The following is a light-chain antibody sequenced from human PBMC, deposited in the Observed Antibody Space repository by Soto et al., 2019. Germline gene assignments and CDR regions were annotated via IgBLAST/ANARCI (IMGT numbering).Light chain of an antibody. CDR3: CSYTGSDTWV. V-gene: IGLV2-23*01. CDR1: SGDVGSYNL. Sequence: QSALTQPASVSGSPGQSITISCTGTSGDVGSYNLVSWYQHHPGKAPKFMIYEGSKRPSGVSDRFSGSKSVNTASLTISGLKAEDEDDYYCCSYTGSDTWVFGGGTKLTVL. J-gene: IGLJ3*02. CDR2: EGS.